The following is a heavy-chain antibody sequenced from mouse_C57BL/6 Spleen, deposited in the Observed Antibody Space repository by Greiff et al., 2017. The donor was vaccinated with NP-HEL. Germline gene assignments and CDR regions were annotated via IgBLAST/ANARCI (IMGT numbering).Heavy chain of an antibody. D-gene: IGHD2-1*01. Sequence: QVQLQQPGTDLVKPGASGYTFTSYWMHWVKQRPGQGLEWIGNINPSNGGTNYNEKFKSKATLTVDKSSSTAYIQLSSLTSEDSVVYYCAKVYYGNWFAYWGQGTLVTVSA. J-gene: IGHJ3*01. CDR2: INPSNGGT. CDR3: AKVYYGNWFAY. CDR1: GYTFTSYW. V-gene: IGHV1-53*01.